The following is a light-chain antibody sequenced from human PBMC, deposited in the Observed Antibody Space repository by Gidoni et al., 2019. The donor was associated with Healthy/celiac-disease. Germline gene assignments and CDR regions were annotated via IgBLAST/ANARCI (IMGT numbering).Light chain of an antibody. Sequence: EIVLTQTPATLSLYPGERATLSCRASQSVSSDLSWYQQKPGQAPRLLLSAASNRATGIPARLSGSGSGTDFTLSISVLEPEDFAVYDGQQRSNWPPRVTFGPGTKVDIK. V-gene: IGKV3-11*01. J-gene: IGKJ3*01. CDR2: AAS. CDR3: QQRSNWPPRVT. CDR1: QSVSSD.